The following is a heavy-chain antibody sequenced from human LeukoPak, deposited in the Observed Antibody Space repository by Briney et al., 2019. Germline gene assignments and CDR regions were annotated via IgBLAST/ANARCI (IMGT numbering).Heavy chain of an antibody. Sequence: GGSLRLSCAASGFTFSSYAMSWVRQAPGKGLEWVSAISGSGGSTYYADSVKGRFTISRDNSKNTLYLQMNSLRAEDTAVYYCASFITGTKINDYWGQGTLVTVSS. CDR2: ISGSGGST. D-gene: IGHD1-7*01. CDR1: GFTFSSYA. V-gene: IGHV3-23*01. CDR3: ASFITGTKINDY. J-gene: IGHJ4*02.